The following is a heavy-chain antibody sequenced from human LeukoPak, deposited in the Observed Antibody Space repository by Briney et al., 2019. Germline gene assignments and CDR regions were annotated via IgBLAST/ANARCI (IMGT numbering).Heavy chain of an antibody. D-gene: IGHD1-26*01. V-gene: IGHV1-2*06. CDR3: AGRVGATKGYYFDY. CDR1: GYTFTGYY. CDR2: INPNSGGT. J-gene: IGHJ4*02. Sequence: GASVKVSCKASGYTFTGYYMHWVQQAPGQGLEWMGRINPNSGGTNYAQKFQGRVTMTRDTSISTAYMELSRLRSDDTAVYYCAGRVGATKGYYFDYWGQGTLVTVSS.